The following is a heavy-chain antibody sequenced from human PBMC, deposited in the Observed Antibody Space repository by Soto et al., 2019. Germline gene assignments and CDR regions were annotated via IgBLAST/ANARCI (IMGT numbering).Heavy chain of an antibody. Sequence: QVQLVESGGGVVQPGRSLRLSCAASGFTFSSYGMHWVRQAPGKGLEWVAVIWYDGSNKYYADSVKGRFTISRDNSKNTLYLQVNSLRAEDTAVYYCARGRDYYYYGMDVWGQGTTVTVSS. CDR2: IWYDGSNK. V-gene: IGHV3-33*01. CDR3: ARGRDYYYYGMDV. CDR1: GFTFSSYG. J-gene: IGHJ6*02.